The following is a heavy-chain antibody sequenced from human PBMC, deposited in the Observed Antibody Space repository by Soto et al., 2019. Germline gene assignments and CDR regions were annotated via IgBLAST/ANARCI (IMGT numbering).Heavy chain of an antibody. J-gene: IGHJ4*02. CDR2: ISYDGSKK. CDR3: AKGGPFSIAAAGTQ. V-gene: IGHV3-30*18. CDR1: GFTFSCYG. Sequence: GSLRLSCAASGFTFSCYGMHWVRQAPGKGLEWVAVISYDGSKKYYADSVKGRFTISRDNSKNTLYLQMNSLRVEDTAVYYCAKGGPFSIAAAGTQWGQGTLVTVSS. D-gene: IGHD6-13*01.